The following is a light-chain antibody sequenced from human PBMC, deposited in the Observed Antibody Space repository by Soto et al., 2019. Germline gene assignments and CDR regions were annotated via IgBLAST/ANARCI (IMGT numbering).Light chain of an antibody. CDR3: QQLNSYPALT. V-gene: IGKV1-9*01. J-gene: IGKJ4*01. CDR2: AAS. CDR1: QGISSY. Sequence: DIQLTQSPSFLSASVGDRVSITCRASQGISSYLAWYQQKPGIAPKLLIYAASTLQSGVPSRFSGSGSGTEFTLTISSLQPEDFATYYCQQLNSYPALTFGGGTKVEIK.